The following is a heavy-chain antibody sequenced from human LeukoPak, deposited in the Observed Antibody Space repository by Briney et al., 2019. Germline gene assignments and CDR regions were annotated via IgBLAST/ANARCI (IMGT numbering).Heavy chain of an antibody. CDR1: GFTFRSYW. Sequence: GGSLRLSCAASGFTFRSYWMSWVRQAPGKGLEWVASIKQDGSEKYYVDSVKGRFTISRDNAKNSLYLQMNSLRAEDTGVYYCAELGITMIGGVWGKGTTVTISS. V-gene: IGHV3-7*01. D-gene: IGHD3-10*02. CDR2: IKQDGSEK. J-gene: IGHJ6*04. CDR3: AELGITMIGGV.